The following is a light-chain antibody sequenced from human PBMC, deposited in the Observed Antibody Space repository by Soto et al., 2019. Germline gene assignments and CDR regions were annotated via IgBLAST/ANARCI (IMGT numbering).Light chain of an antibody. Sequence: EVVLTQSPVTLSLSPLERATLSCRASQSFRGLLAWYQQKPGQAPRLLIYDAYNRATGIPPRFSGSGSGTDFTLTISRLEPEDFAVYYCQKYGSSPINFGQGTRLEIK. CDR2: DAY. V-gene: IGKV3-20*01. J-gene: IGKJ5*01. CDR1: QSFRGL. CDR3: QKYGSSPIN.